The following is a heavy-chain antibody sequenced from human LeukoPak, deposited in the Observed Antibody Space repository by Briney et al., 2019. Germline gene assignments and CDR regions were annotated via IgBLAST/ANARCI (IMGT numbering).Heavy chain of an antibody. CDR1: GFTFSSYA. Sequence: GGSLRLSCAASGFTFSSYAMSWVRQAPGKGLEWVSAISGSGGSTYYADSAKGRFTISRDNSKNTLYLQMNSLRAEDTAVYYCAKSITMIVVVIPPFDYWGQGTLVTVSS. J-gene: IGHJ4*02. CDR3: AKSITMIVVVIPPFDY. D-gene: IGHD3-22*01. CDR2: ISGSGGST. V-gene: IGHV3-23*01.